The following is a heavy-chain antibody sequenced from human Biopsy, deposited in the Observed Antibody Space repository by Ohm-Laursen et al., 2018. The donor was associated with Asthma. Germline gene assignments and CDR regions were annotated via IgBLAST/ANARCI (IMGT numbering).Heavy chain of an antibody. CDR3: ARTFHFWSPYHAEHYQL. V-gene: IGHV3-7*01. CDR2: IKHDGTEK. J-gene: IGHJ1*01. D-gene: IGHD3-3*02. CDR1: GFTFGDYW. Sequence: LRLSCSASGFTFGDYWMSWVRQVPGKGLEWVANIKHDGTEKNHVDSLKGRFTISRDNAKNSLYLQMNSLRAEDTAVYYCARTFHFWSPYHAEHYQLWGQGTLVTVPS.